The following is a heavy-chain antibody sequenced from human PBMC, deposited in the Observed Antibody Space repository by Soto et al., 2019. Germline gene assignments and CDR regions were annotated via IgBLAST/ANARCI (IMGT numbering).Heavy chain of an antibody. Sequence: QVQLVQSGTEVKKPGASVKVSCKTSGYSFPDYGVTWVRQAPGEGLQWMGWSAAYNDDTDYAQDFPGRVTRTTDTSTSTAYMELRSLRSDDTDVYFCARSRSSAMVTSDYWGQGTRVTVSS. CDR1: GYSFPDYG. CDR2: SAAYNDDT. J-gene: IGHJ4*02. D-gene: IGHD2-2*01. V-gene: IGHV1-18*01. CDR3: ARSRSSAMVTSDY.